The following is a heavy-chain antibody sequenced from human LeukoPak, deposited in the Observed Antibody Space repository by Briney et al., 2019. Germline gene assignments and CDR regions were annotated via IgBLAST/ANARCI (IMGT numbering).Heavy chain of an antibody. J-gene: IGHJ3*02. CDR2: ISGSGGST. Sequence: GGSLRLSCAASGFTFSSYGMSWVRQAPGKGLEWVSAISGSGGSTYYADSVKGRFTISRDNSKNTLYRQMNSLRAEDTAVYYCAKSRFDSKSYYYDSSGYYAHDAFDIWGQGTMVTVSS. CDR1: GFTFSSYG. D-gene: IGHD3-22*01. CDR3: AKSRFDSKSYYYDSSGYYAHDAFDI. V-gene: IGHV3-23*01.